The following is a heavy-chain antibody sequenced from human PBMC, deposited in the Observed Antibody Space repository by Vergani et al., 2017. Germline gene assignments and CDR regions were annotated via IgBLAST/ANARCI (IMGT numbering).Heavy chain of an antibody. Sequence: DVHLAESGGGFFQPGGSLRLSCSASGFSFNSYWMHWVRQVPGKGLLWVSRIKSDGSITAYADSVKGRFTISRDNSKNTLYLQMNSLRAEDTAVYYCAKHGYCSGGSCTGWFDPWGQGTLVTVSS. CDR1: GFSFNSYW. J-gene: IGHJ5*02. CDR2: IKSDGSIT. CDR3: AKHGYCSGGSCTGWFDP. V-gene: IGHV3-74*03. D-gene: IGHD2-15*01.